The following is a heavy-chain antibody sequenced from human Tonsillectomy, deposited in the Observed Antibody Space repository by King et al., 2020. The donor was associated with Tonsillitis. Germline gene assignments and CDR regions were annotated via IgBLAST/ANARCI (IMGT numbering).Heavy chain of an antibody. CDR3: ATGDGSGSYSYYYYDGMDV. V-gene: IGHV3-20*04. CDR2: INWNGGST. D-gene: IGHD3-10*01. J-gene: IGHJ6*02. CDR1: GFTFGDYG. Sequence: VQLVESGGGVVRPGGSLRLSCAASGFTFGDYGMSWVRQAPGKGLEWVSGINWNGGSTGYADSVKGRFTISRDNAKNSLYLQMNSLRAEDTALYYCATGDGSGSYSYYYYDGMDVWGQGTTVTVS.